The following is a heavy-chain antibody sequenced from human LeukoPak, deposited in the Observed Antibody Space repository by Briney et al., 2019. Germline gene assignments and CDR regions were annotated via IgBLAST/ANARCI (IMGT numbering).Heavy chain of an antibody. V-gene: IGHV4-59*01. Sequence: PSQTLSLTCTVSGGSISSYYWSWIRQPPGKGLEWIGYIYYSGSTNYNPSLKSRVTISVDTSKNQFSLKLSSVTAADTAVYYCAIFDWVGNWFDPWGQGTLVTVSS. CDR2: IYYSGST. CDR1: GGSISSYY. D-gene: IGHD3-9*01. J-gene: IGHJ5*02. CDR3: AIFDWVGNWFDP.